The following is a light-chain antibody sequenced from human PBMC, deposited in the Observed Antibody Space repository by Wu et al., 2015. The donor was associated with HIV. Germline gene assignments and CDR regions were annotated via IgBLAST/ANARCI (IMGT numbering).Light chain of an antibody. Sequence: IQLTQSPSSLSASVGDRVTITCRVSQGISSYLAWYQEKPGKAPKLLIYAASTLQSGVPSRFSGSGSGTEFTLTISSLQPEDFATYYCQQLNDYPFTFAGGTKVEIK. CDR1: QGISSY. CDR2: AAS. V-gene: IGKV1-9*01. J-gene: IGKJ4*01. CDR3: QQLNDYPFT.